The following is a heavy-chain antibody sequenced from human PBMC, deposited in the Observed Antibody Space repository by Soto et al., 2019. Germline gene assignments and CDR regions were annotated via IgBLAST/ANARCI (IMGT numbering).Heavy chain of an antibody. Sequence: ASVKVSCKASGGTFSSYAISWVRQAPGQGLEWMGGIIPIFGTANYAQKFQGRVTITADESTSTAYMELSSLRSEDTAVYYCARGDGYTRGDAFDIWGQGTMVTV. CDR1: GGTFSSYA. J-gene: IGHJ3*02. V-gene: IGHV1-69*13. CDR2: IIPIFGTA. CDR3: ARGDGYTRGDAFDI. D-gene: IGHD5-12*01.